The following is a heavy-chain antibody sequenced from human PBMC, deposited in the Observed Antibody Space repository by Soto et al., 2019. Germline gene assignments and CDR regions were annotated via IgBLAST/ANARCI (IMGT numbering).Heavy chain of an antibody. CDR3: ARDVTGHDNYETIGYYIDH. J-gene: IGHJ4*02. CDR2: IDPSGGIT. V-gene: IGHV1-46*01. Sequence: QVQLSQFGAEVKKPGASVKVSCKASGYSFTNFHIHWVRQAPGQGLEWMGMIDPSGGITRDAQRLQGRITMTRDASTSTAYMELRSLTSVYTAVYYCARDVTGHDNYETIGYYIDHWGQGTLVTVSS. D-gene: IGHD3-22*01. CDR1: GYSFTNFH.